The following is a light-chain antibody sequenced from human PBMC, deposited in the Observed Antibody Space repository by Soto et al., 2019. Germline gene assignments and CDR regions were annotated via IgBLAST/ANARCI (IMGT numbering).Light chain of an antibody. Sequence: QSVLTQPASVSGSPGQSIIISCTGTSSDVGSYNLVSWYQQHPGKAPKLMIYEVSKRPSGVSNRFSGSKSGNTASLTISGLQAEDEADYYCCSYAGSSTLNWVFGGGTKLTVL. J-gene: IGLJ3*02. V-gene: IGLV2-23*02. CDR1: SSDVGSYNL. CDR3: CSYAGSSTLNWV. CDR2: EVS.